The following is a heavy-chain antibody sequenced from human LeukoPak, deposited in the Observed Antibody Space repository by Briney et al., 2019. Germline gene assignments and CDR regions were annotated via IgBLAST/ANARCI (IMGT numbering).Heavy chain of an antibody. CDR2: IYSGGST. CDR1: GFTVRSNY. CDR3: ARLHSSSDSHQTDY. D-gene: IGHD6-6*01. J-gene: IGHJ4*02. V-gene: IGHV3-66*02. Sequence: PGGSLRLSCAASGFTVRSNYMSWVRQAPGKGLEWVSVIYSGGSTYYADSVKGRFTISRDNSKNTLYLQMNSLRAEDTAVYYCARLHSSSDSHQTDYWGQGTLVTVSS.